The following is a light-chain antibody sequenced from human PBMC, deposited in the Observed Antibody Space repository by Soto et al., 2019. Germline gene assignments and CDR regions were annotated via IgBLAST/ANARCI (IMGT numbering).Light chain of an antibody. J-gene: IGKJ2*01. CDR3: QQLSNWPPYT. Sequence: EIVLTQSPATLSLSPRERATLSCRASQSVSSYLAWYQQKPGQAPRLHIYDASNRATGIPARFSGSGSGTDFPLTISSLEPEEFAVYYCQQLSNWPPYTFGQGTKLEIK. V-gene: IGKV3-11*01. CDR2: DAS. CDR1: QSVSSY.